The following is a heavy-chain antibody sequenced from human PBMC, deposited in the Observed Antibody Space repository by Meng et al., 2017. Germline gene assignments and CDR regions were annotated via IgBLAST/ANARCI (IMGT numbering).Heavy chain of an antibody. CDR3: ARASYYYDSSGYYYEYFDY. CDR2: IYSGGST. Sequence: GGSLRLSCAASGFTVSSNYMSWVRQAPGKGLEWVSVIYSGGSTYYADSVKGRFTISRDSSKNTLYLQMNSLRAKDTAVYYCARASYYYDSSGYYYEYFDYWGQGTLVTVSS. J-gene: IGHJ4*02. V-gene: IGHV3-66*02. CDR1: GFTVSSNY. D-gene: IGHD3-22*01.